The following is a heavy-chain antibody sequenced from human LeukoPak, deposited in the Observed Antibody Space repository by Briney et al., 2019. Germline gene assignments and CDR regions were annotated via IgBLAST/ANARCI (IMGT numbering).Heavy chain of an antibody. V-gene: IGHV3-7*01. D-gene: IGHD3-10*01. CDR1: GFTFSSYW. CDR2: IKQDGSEE. Sequence: GGSLRLSCAASGFTFSSYWMSWVRQAPGKGLEWVANIKQDGSEEYYVDSVKGRFTISRDNAKNSLYLQMNSLRAEDTAVYYCCRWVYGSRPIDYWGQGTLVTVSS. J-gene: IGHJ4*02. CDR3: CRWVYGSRPIDY.